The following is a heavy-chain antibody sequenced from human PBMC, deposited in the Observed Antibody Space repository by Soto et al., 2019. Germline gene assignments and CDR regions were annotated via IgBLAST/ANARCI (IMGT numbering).Heavy chain of an antibody. CDR2: IYYSGST. V-gene: IGHV4-39*01. CDR3: ARQTGNWNDDNYYYYMDV. D-gene: IGHD1-1*01. J-gene: IGHJ6*03. CDR1: GGSISSSSYY. Sequence: SETLSLTCTVSGGSISSSSYYWGWIRQPPGKGLEWIGSIYYSGSTYYNPSLKSRVTISVDTSKNQFSLKLGSVTAADTAVYYCARQTGNWNDDNYYYYMDVWGKGTTVTVSS.